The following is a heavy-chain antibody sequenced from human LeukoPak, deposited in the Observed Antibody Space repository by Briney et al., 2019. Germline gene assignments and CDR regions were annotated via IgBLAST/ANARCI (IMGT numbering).Heavy chain of an antibody. CDR1: GYTFTSYY. Sequence: VASVKVSCKASGYTFTSYYMHWVRQAPRQGLEWMGIINPSGGSTSYAQKFQGRVTMTRDTSTSTVYMELSSLRSEDTAVYYCARDRYCSSTSCLYYFDYWGQGTLVTVSS. CDR3: ARDRYCSSTSCLYYFDY. CDR2: INPSGGST. V-gene: IGHV1-46*01. D-gene: IGHD2-2*01. J-gene: IGHJ4*02.